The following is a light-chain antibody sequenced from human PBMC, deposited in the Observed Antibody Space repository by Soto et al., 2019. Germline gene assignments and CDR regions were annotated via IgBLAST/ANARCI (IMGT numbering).Light chain of an antibody. CDR1: QSVTSSY. V-gene: IGKV3-20*01. Sequence: EVVWAQSPGTLSLSPRERATLYCRASQSVTSSYLAWWQQKPGQAPRLLIYGASSRATGIPDRFSGSGSGTDFTLTISRLEPEDFAVYFCQQYGSSPTTVGQGTKVDI. CDR3: QQYGSSPTT. CDR2: GAS. J-gene: IGKJ1*01.